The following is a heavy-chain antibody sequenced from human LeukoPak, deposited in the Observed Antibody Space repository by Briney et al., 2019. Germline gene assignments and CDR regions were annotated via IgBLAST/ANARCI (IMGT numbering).Heavy chain of an antibody. CDR2: IYYSGST. D-gene: IGHD1-1*01. CDR1: GGSISSYY. J-gene: IGHJ4*02. V-gene: IGHV4-59*01. CDR3: ARWKGINSYFDY. Sequence: SETLSLTCTVSGGSISSYYCSWIRQPPGKGLEWIGYIYYSGSTNYNPSLKSRVTISVDTSKNQFSLKLSSVTAADTAVYYCARWKGINSYFDYWGQRTLVTVSS.